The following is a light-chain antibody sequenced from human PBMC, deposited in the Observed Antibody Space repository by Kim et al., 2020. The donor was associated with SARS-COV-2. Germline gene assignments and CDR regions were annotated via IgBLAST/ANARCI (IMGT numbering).Light chain of an antibody. V-gene: IGKV3-11*01. CDR2: DAS. Sequence: SWFPGEEPTLSCRASQSVSSYIAWYQHKPGQPPRLLIYDASKRATDIPARFSGSGFGTDFTLTISSLEPEDSAIYYCQQRNNWATFGQGTKVDIK. CDR1: QSVSSY. CDR3: QQRNNWAT. J-gene: IGKJ1*01.